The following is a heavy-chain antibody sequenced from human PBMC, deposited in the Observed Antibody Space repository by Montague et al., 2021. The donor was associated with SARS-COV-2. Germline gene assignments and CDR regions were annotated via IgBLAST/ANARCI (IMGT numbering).Heavy chain of an antibody. CDR3: ARARRRHNWSDVSSAYYGMDV. J-gene: IGHJ6*02. CDR2: INHSGST. V-gene: IGHV4-34*01. CDR1: GASLSGYY. Sequence: SETLSLTCAVYGASLSGYYWSWIRQPPGKGLEWIGEINHSGSTNYNPSPKSRVTISLDTSKNQFSLKLSSVTAADTAVYYCARARRRHNWSDVSSAYYGMDVWGQGTPVTVSS. D-gene: IGHD1-20*01.